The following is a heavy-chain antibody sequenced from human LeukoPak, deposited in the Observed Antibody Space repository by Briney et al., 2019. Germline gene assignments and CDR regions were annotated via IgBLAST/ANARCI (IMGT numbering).Heavy chain of an antibody. J-gene: IGHJ3*02. CDR3: ASYCSSTSCYWAMDAFDI. D-gene: IGHD2-2*01. Sequence: SETLSLTCTVSGGSISSGGYYWSWIRQPPGKGLEWIGYIYHSGSTYYNPSLKSQVTISVDRSKNQFSLKLSSVTAADTAVYYCASYCSSTSCYWAMDAFDIWGQGTMVTVSS. CDR2: IYHSGST. CDR1: GGSISSGGYY. V-gene: IGHV4-30-2*01.